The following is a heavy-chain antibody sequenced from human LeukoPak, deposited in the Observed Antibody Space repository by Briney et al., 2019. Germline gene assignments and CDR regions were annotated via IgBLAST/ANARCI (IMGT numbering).Heavy chain of an antibody. J-gene: IGHJ4*02. CDR2: MYYTGTT. Sequence: PSETLSLACRVSGGSINSSSWSWIRQPPGKGLEWIAYMYYTGTTKYNPSLSSRVTISVDASKNQFSLKLTSVTAADTAVYYCARGYTYGDFWGPGTLVTVSS. CDR1: GGSINSSS. CDR3: ARGYTYGDF. V-gene: IGHV4-59*08. D-gene: IGHD5-18*01.